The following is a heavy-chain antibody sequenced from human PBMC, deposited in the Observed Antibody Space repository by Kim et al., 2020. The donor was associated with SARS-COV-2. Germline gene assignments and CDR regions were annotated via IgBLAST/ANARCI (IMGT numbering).Heavy chain of an antibody. CDR3: ARDGTNWGSYFDS. CDR2: ISTTSSYT. Sequence: GGSLRLSCEASGFSFGDHYMTWIRQAPGKGLEWVSYISTTSSYTNYADSVKGRFTISRDNAKNSLYLHLTDLRAEDTAVYYCARDGTNWGSYFDSWGQGT. CDR1: GFSFGDHY. J-gene: IGHJ4*02. D-gene: IGHD7-27*01. V-gene: IGHV3-11*05.